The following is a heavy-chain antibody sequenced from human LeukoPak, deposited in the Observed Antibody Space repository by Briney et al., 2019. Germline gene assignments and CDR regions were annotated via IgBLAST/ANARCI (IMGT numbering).Heavy chain of an antibody. V-gene: IGHV3-23*01. CDR3: TTTRNWNTFDY. Sequence: GGSLRLSCVVSGFTFSAYNMNWVRQAPGKGLEWVSAISGSGGSTYYADSVKGRFTISRDNSKNTLYLQMNSLRAEDTAVYYCTTTRNWNTFDYWGQGTLVTVSS. J-gene: IGHJ4*02. CDR2: ISGSGGST. D-gene: IGHD1/OR15-1a*01. CDR1: GFTFSAYN.